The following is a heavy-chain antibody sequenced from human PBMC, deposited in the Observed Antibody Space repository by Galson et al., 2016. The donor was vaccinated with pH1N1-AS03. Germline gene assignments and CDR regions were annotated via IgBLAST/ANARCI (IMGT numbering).Heavy chain of an antibody. CDR3: ARFPDYGDDVGY. CDR1: GGSISSYY. CDR2: IFYNGTT. V-gene: IGHV4-59*08. Sequence: LSLTCTVSGGSISSYYWSWIRQPPGKRLEWIGYIFYNGTTNYNPSLKSRVTISVDTSKNRFSLKLTSVTAADTAVYYCARFPDYGDDVGYWGQGTLVTVSS. J-gene: IGHJ4*02. D-gene: IGHD4-17*01.